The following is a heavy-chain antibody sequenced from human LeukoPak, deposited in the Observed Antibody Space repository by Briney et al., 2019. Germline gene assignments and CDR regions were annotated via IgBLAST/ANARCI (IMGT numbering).Heavy chain of an antibody. Sequence: GSSVKVSCKASGGTFSSYAISWVRQAPGQGLEWMGGIIPIFGTANYAQKFQGRVTITADESTSTAYMELSSLRSEDTAVYYCARDRVVAPPFPLMDVWGQGTTVTVSS. CDR1: GGTFSSYA. V-gene: IGHV1-69*01. J-gene: IGHJ6*02. CDR3: ARDRVVAPPFPLMDV. CDR2: IIPIFGTA. D-gene: IGHD2-15*01.